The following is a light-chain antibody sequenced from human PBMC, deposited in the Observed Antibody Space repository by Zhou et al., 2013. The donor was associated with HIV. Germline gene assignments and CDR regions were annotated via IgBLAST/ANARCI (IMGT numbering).Light chain of an antibody. J-gene: IGKJ4*02. V-gene: IGKV2D-29*02. CDR2: EDS. Sequence: EIVMTQTPLSLTVIPGQTASISCKSSQSLMHSDGKTYLYWYLQRPGQSPQLLIYEDSNRFSGAPDRFSGSGSGTDFTLTISSLQPEDVATYFCQQTYTPPPTFGRGTKVEIK. CDR1: QSLMHSDGKTY. CDR3: QQTYTPPPT.